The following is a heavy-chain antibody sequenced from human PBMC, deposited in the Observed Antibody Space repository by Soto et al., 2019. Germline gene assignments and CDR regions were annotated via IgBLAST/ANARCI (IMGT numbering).Heavy chain of an antibody. V-gene: IGHV4-31*03. Sequence: QVQLQESGPGLVKPSQTLSLTCTVSGGSISSGGYYWSWIRQHPGKGLEWIGYIYYSGSTYYNPSRKSRVTKAVNTSKNQFSLKLSSVPAADTAGYYCARGYGPGIAASLFDPGGQGTLVTVSS. J-gene: IGHJ5*02. CDR2: IYYSGST. CDR1: GGSISSGGYY. D-gene: IGHD6-13*01. CDR3: ARGYGPGIAASLFDP.